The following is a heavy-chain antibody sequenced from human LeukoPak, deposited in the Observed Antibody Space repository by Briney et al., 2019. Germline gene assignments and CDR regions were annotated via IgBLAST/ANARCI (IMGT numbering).Heavy chain of an antibody. Sequence: GRSLRLSCAASGFTFSSYAMHWVRQAPGKGLEWVAVISYDGSNKYYADSVKGRFTISRDNSKNTLYLQMNSLRAEDTAVYYCARGKGEGINYYDSSGYYSPFDYWGQGTLVTVSS. CDR3: ARGKGEGINYYDSSGYYSPFDY. CDR1: GFTFSSYA. V-gene: IGHV3-30-3*01. D-gene: IGHD3-22*01. CDR2: ISYDGSNK. J-gene: IGHJ4*02.